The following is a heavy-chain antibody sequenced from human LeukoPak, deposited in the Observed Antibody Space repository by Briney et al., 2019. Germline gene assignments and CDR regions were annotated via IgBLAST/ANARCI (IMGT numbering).Heavy chain of an antibody. D-gene: IGHD3-22*01. Sequence: GASVKVSCKASGYTFTGYYIHWVRQAPGQGLEWMGWINPNSGGTKYAQKFQGRVTMTRNTSISTVYMELSRLRSDDTAVFYCARGYYDSSDFEYFKRWGQGTLVTVSS. V-gene: IGHV1-2*02. CDR1: GYTFTGYY. CDR2: INPNSGGT. J-gene: IGHJ1*01. CDR3: ARGYYDSSDFEYFKR.